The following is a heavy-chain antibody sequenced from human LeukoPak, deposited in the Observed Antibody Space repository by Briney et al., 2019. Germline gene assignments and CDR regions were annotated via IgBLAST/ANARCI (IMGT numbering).Heavy chain of an antibody. CDR1: GFTFSSYA. J-gene: IGHJ6*02. CDR3: VKDQKGGYNYYYYGMDV. CDR2: ITGSGGST. V-gene: IGHV3-23*01. D-gene: IGHD5-24*01. Sequence: GGSLRLSCAASGFTFSSYAMSWVRQAPGKGLEWVSSITGSGGSTYYADSVKGRFTISRDNSKNTLYVQMNSLRAEDMAVYYCVKDQKGGYNYYYYGMDVWGQGTTVTVSS.